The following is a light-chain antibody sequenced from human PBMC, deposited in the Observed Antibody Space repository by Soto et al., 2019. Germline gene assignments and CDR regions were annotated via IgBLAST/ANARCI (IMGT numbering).Light chain of an antibody. Sequence: SSELTQPPAASVAPGPTATIPCGGSNIGGKSVHWYRQRPDQAPVLVLYDDRDRPSGIPERLSGSNSGDTATLTISRVEAGYEADYYCQVWDRSSDVVFGGGTKVTVL. CDR1: NIGGKS. CDR3: QVWDRSSDVV. CDR2: DDR. J-gene: IGLJ2*01. V-gene: IGLV3-21*02.